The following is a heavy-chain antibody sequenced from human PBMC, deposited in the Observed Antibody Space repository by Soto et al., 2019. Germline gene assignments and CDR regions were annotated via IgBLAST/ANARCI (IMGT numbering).Heavy chain of an antibody. V-gene: IGHV3-23*01. J-gene: IGHJ4*02. CDR1: GFTLSNFG. D-gene: IGHD4-17*01. CDR2: VSGNGGST. CDR3: ATSNYGERD. Sequence: EGQVLESGGGLVQPGGSLRLTCVASGFTLSNFGMSWVRQAPGKGLEWVSFVSGNGGSTYYIDSVKGRFTISRDSSTNTVRLQMNSLRVEDTAVYYCATSNYGERDWCQGALVTVSS.